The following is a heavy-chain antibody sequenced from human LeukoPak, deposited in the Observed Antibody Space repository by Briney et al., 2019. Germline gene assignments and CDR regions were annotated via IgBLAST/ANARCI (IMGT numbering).Heavy chain of an antibody. CDR3: ARSSVDFSRGYYYYMDV. CDR1: GYTFTGYY. D-gene: IGHD3-3*01. Sequence: VASVKVSCKASGYTFTGYYMHWVRQAPGQGLEWMGIINPSGGSTSYAQKFQGRVTMTRDTSTSTVYMELSSLRSEDTAVYYCARSSVDFSRGYYYYMDVWGKGTTVTISS. J-gene: IGHJ6*03. V-gene: IGHV1-46*01. CDR2: INPSGGST.